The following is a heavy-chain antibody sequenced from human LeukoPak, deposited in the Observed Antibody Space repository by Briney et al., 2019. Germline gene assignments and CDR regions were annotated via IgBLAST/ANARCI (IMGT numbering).Heavy chain of an antibody. Sequence: PGGSLRLSCAASGFTFSSYAMSWVRQAPGKGLEWVGHIKSKTDGGTTDYAALVKDRFTISRDDSKKTLYLQMNSLKSEDTAVYYCTIAVVGVTVWFDPWGQGTLVTVSS. D-gene: IGHD3-16*01. CDR2: IKSKTDGGTT. CDR1: GFTFSSYA. V-gene: IGHV3-15*01. J-gene: IGHJ5*02. CDR3: TIAVVGVTVWFDP.